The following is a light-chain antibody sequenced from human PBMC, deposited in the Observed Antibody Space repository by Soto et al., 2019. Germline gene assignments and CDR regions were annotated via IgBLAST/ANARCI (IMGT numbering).Light chain of an antibody. CDR2: GAS. Sequence: EMEMTQSPATLSLAPGERVTLSCRASESVSTNLAWYQQKAGQAPRLLIYGASTRATGIPSRFSGSGSGAEFTLTISSLQPDDFATYYCQQYKSYSRTFGQGTKVDIK. CDR3: QQYKSYSRT. CDR1: ESVSTN. V-gene: IGKV3-15*01. J-gene: IGKJ1*01.